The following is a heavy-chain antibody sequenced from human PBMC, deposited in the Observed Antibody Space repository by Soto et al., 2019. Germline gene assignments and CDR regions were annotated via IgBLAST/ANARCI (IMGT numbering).Heavy chain of an antibody. V-gene: IGHV3-15*01. CDR1: GFTFGDAW. J-gene: IGHJ6*02. CDR3: TTSVLGCSGGSCSYYDDGMDG. Sequence: ESGGGLVKPGGSLRLSCAASGFTFGDAWMNWVRQAPGKGLEWAGRIKSKTAGGTTDYAAPVKGRFSISRDDSKNTLFLQLNSLQYEETAVYYCTTSVLGCSGGSCSYYDDGMDGWGQGPTVNVAS. D-gene: IGHD2-15*01. CDR2: IKSKTAGGTT.